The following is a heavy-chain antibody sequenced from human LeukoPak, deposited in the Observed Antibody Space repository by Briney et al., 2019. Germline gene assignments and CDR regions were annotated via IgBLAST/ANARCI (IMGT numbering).Heavy chain of an antibody. V-gene: IGHV3-23*01. J-gene: IGHJ3*02. CDR1: VLAFSGYA. CDR2: LSGNAGST. D-gene: IGHD3-9*01. CDR3: AKATSYDTLTANTLAFDT. Sequence: GGSLRLSCAASVLAFSGYAMNWGREAPGKGVEWVSTLSGNAGSTSYADSVKGRFTISRDNSKNTLYLQMNSLRAGAPAVYYCAKATSYDTLTANTLAFDTWGQGKMVTVSS.